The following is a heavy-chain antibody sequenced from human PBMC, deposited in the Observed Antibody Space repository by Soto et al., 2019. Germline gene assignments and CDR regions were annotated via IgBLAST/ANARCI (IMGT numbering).Heavy chain of an antibody. CDR2: IKPDGRST. J-gene: IGHJ4*02. CDR3: ARGDFGDYVIRGFGY. Sequence: EVQLVESGGGLVQPGGSLRLSCAAPGFTFNTYWMSWVRQAPGKGPQWVANIKPDGRSTYSVDSLKGRFSVSRDNAKNSLYLQMNSLRAEDTAVYYCARGDFGDYVIRGFGYWGQGALVTVSS. CDR1: GFTFNTYW. V-gene: IGHV3-7*03. D-gene: IGHD4-17*01.